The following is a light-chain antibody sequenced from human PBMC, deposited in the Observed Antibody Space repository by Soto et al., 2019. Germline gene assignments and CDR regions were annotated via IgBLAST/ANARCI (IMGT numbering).Light chain of an antibody. CDR3: QQYNSYGGGYT. J-gene: IGKJ2*01. V-gene: IGKV1-5*01. CDR2: DAS. Sequence: DIQMTQSPSTLSASVGDRVTITCRASQSISSWLAWYQQKPGKAPKLLIYDASSLESGVPSRFSGSGSGTEFPLTISSLQPDDFATYYCQQYNSYGGGYTFGQGTKLEIK. CDR1: QSISSW.